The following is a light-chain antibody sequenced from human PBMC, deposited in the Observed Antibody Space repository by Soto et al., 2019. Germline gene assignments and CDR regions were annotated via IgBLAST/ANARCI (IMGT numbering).Light chain of an antibody. CDR1: SSNIGSNT. CDR3: AAWDDSLNGPV. Sequence: QSVLTQPPSASGTPGQRVTISCSGSSSNIGSNTVNWYQQLPGTEPKLLIYSNNQRPSGVPDRFSGSKSGTSASLAISGLQSEDEADYYCAAWDDSLNGPVFGTGTKVTVL. J-gene: IGLJ1*01. V-gene: IGLV1-44*01. CDR2: SNN.